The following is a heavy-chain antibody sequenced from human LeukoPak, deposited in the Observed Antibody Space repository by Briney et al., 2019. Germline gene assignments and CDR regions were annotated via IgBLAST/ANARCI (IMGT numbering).Heavy chain of an antibody. V-gene: IGHV4-30-2*01. Sequence: PSETLSLTCAVSGGSISSGGYSWSWIRQPPGKGLEWIGYIYHSGSTYYNPSLKSRVTISVDRSKNQFSLKLSSVTAAGTAVYYCAREVDYYDSSGYYYVWFDPWGQGTLVTVSS. CDR2: IYHSGST. CDR1: GGSISSGGYS. CDR3: AREVDYYDSSGYYYVWFDP. D-gene: IGHD3-22*01. J-gene: IGHJ5*02.